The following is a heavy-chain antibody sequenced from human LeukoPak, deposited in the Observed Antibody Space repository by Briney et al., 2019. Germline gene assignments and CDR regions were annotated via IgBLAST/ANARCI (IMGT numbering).Heavy chain of an antibody. V-gene: IGHV1-69*01. CDR2: IIPIFGTA. CDR1: GGTFSSYA. CDR3: ASRHLEPYSSSMYVGMDV. J-gene: IGHJ6*02. D-gene: IGHD6-13*01. Sequence: SVKASCKASGGTFSSYAISWVRQAPGQGLEWMGGIIPIFGTANYAQKFQGRVTITADESTSTAYMELSSLRSEDTAVYYCASRHLEPYSSSMYVGMDVWGQGTTVTVSS.